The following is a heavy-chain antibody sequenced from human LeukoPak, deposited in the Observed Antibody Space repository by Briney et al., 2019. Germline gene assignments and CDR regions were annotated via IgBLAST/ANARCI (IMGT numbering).Heavy chain of an antibody. CDR2: IKEEGSEK. D-gene: IGHD2-15*01. V-gene: IGHV3-7*03. CDR1: GFTLSSYW. CDR3: ARAVGYCRGGSCYAYYFDY. J-gene: IGHJ4*02. Sequence: GGSLRLSCAASGFTLSSYWMRWVRQAPGKGLEWVGNIKEEGSEKYYVDSMKGRLTICRDNAKNTMSRDTAKNSLYLEMNSLRAEDTAVYYCARAVGYCRGGSCYAYYFDYWGQGTLVTVSS.